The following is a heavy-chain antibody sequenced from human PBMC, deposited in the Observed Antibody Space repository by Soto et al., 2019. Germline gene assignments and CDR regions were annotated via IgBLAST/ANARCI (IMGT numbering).Heavy chain of an antibody. CDR1: GGSFSGYY. J-gene: IGHJ6*02. D-gene: IGHD4-17*01. V-gene: IGHV4-34*01. Sequence: SETLSLTCAVYGGSFSGYYWSWIRQPPGKGLEWIGEINHSGSTNYNPSLKSRVTISVDTSKNQFSLKLSSVTAADTAVYYCAWSLDDYGDYYYGMDVWGQGTTVTVSS. CDR2: INHSGST. CDR3: AWSLDDYGDYYYGMDV.